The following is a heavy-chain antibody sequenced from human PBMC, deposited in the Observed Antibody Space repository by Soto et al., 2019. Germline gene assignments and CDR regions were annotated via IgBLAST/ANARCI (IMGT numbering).Heavy chain of an antibody. D-gene: IGHD3-16*01. J-gene: IGHJ6*02. Sequence: ASVKVSCKASGYTFTSYDINWVRQATGQGLEWMGWMNPNSGNTDYAQKFQGRVTMTRNTSISTAYMELSSLRSEDTAVYYCARERVGIIITFGAARGDNYSMDVWGQGTTVTVSS. CDR2: MNPNSGNT. V-gene: IGHV1-8*01. CDR1: GYTFTSYD. CDR3: ARERVGIIITFGAARGDNYSMDV.